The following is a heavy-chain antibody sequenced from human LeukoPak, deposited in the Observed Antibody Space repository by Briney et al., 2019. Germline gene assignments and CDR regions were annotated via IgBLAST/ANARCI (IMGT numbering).Heavy chain of an antibody. CDR1: GLTFSSYA. J-gene: IGHJ4*02. CDR2: ISGSGGST. CDR3: AKVPTYGSGSYYFDY. V-gene: IGHV3-23*01. D-gene: IGHD3-10*01. Sequence: PGGSLRLSCAASGLTFSSYAMSWVRQAPGKGLEWVSAISGSGGSTYYADSVKGRFTISRDNSKNTLYLQMNSLRAEDTAVYYCAKVPTYGSGSYYFDYWGQGTLVTVSS.